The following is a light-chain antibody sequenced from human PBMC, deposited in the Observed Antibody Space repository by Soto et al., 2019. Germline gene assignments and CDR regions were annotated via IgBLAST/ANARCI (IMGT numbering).Light chain of an antibody. Sequence: DIQLTPSPSFLSASVGDRVTITCRASQGISSYLAWYQQKPGKAPKLLIYAASTLQSGVPSRFSGSGSGTEFTLTISSLQPEDFATYYCQQLNSYLLLTFGGGTKVDIK. CDR3: QQLNSYLLLT. V-gene: IGKV1-9*01. CDR1: QGISSY. J-gene: IGKJ4*01. CDR2: AAS.